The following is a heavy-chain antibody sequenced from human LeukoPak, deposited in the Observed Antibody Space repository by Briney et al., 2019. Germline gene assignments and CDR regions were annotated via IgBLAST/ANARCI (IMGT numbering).Heavy chain of an antibody. J-gene: IGHJ5*02. CDR1: GGTFSSYA. Sequence: GASVEVSCRASGGTFSSYAISWVRQAPGQGLEWMGRIIPIFGTANYAQKFQGRVTITTDESTSTAYMELSSLRSEDTAVYYCARANQLLFKWFDPWGQGTLVTVSS. CDR3: ARANQLLFKWFDP. V-gene: IGHV1-69*05. CDR2: IIPIFGTA. D-gene: IGHD2-2*01.